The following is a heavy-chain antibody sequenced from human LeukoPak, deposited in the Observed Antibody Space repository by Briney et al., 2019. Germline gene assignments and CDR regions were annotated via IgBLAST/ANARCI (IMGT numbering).Heavy chain of an antibody. V-gene: IGHV1-18*01. CDR2: ISAYNGNT. Sequence: ASVKLSCKASGYTFTSYGISWVRQAPGQGLEWMGWISAYNGNTNYAQKLQGRVTMTTDTSTSTAYMELRSLRSEDTAVYYCARGGDSSSWYNWFDPWGQGTLVTVSS. J-gene: IGHJ5*02. CDR1: GYTFTSYG. D-gene: IGHD6-13*01. CDR3: ARGGDSSSWYNWFDP.